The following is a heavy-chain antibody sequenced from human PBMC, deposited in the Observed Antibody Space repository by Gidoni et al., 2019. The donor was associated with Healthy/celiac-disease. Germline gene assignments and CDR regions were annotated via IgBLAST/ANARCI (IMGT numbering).Heavy chain of an antibody. CDR3: PSDTYYYDSSGYTIGDY. D-gene: IGHD3-22*01. J-gene: IGHJ4*02. CDR2: IRSKAYGGTT. Sequence: EVQLVESGGGVVQPGRSVRLSCTAAGFTVGDYAKSWVRQAPGKGLGWFGFIRSKAYGGTTEYAASVQGRFTISRDDSKSIASLQMNRLKAEDTAVYYCPSDTYYYDSSGYTIGDYWGQGTLVTVSS. CDR1: GFTVGDYA. V-gene: IGHV3-49*04.